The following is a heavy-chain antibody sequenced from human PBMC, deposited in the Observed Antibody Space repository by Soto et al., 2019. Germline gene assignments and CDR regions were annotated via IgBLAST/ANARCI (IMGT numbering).Heavy chain of an antibody. CDR2: ISGSGGST. Sequence: PGGSLRLSCSASGFTFXSYAMSWVRQAPGKGLEWVSAISGSGGSTYYADSVKGRFTISRDNSKNTLYLQMNSLRAEDTAVYYCARGSTVFDYWGQGALVTVSS. CDR3: ARGSTVFDY. CDR1: GFTFXSYA. J-gene: IGHJ4*02. D-gene: IGHD4-4*01. V-gene: IGHV3-23*01.